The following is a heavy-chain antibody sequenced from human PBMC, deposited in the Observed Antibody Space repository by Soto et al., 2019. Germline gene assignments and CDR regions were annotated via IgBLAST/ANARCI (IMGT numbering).Heavy chain of an antibody. CDR3: ARGYLRQQLAHYYYYGMDV. V-gene: IGHV1-69*13. Sequence: SVKVSCKASGGTFSSYAISWVRQAPGQGLEWMGGIIPIFGTANYAQKFQGRVTITADESTSTAYMELSSLRSEDTAVYYCARGYLRQQLAHYYYYGMDVWGQGTTVTVYS. CDR2: IIPIFGTA. J-gene: IGHJ6*02. CDR1: GGTFSSYA. D-gene: IGHD6-13*01.